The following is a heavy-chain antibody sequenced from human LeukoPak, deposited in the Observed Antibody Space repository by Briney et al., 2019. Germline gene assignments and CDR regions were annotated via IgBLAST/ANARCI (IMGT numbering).Heavy chain of an antibody. CDR2: IYYSGST. Sequence: SETLSLTCTVSGDSIRSYYGSWGRQPPGKGLEWVGYIYYSGSTNYNPSLKSRVTISVDTCTTQFSLKLSSVTAADTAVYYCARTLAYCGGDCYPDYWGQGTLVTVSS. CDR1: GDSIRSYY. CDR3: ARTLAYCGGDCYPDY. V-gene: IGHV4-59*13. J-gene: IGHJ4*02. D-gene: IGHD2-21*02.